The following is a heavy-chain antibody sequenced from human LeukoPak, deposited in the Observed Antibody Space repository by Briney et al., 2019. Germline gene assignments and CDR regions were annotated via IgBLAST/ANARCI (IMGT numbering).Heavy chain of an antibody. CDR1: GFTFSTYG. D-gene: IGHD5-18*01. CDR3: ARDVGYRSWFDP. Sequence: PGGSLRLSCATSGFTFSTYGMHWVRQAPGKGLEWVSYISGSSNSIYYADSVKGRFTISRGNAKNSLYLQMNSLRAEDTAVYHCARDVGYRSWFDPWGQGTLDIVSS. J-gene: IGHJ5*02. CDR2: ISGSSNSI. V-gene: IGHV3-48*01.